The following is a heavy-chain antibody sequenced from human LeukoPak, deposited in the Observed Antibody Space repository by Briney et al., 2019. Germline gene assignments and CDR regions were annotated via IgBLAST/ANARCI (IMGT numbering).Heavy chain of an antibody. CDR1: GYSFTTYC. V-gene: IGHV5-51*01. J-gene: IGHJ4*02. CDR3: ARQITDQSSGYDSIDY. D-gene: IGHD5-12*01. CDR2: IYPGDSDT. Sequence: GESLKISCKASGYSFTTYCIGWVRQMPGKGLEWMGIIYPGDSDTRYSPSFEGQVTISADKSITTAYLQWSSLKASDTAMYYCARQITDQSSGYDSIDYWGQGTLVTVSS.